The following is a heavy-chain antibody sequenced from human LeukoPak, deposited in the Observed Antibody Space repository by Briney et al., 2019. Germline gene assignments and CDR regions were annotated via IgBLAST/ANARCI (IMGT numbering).Heavy chain of an antibody. CDR3: ARHLRLGELSLYPGDYYYGMDV. CDR2: IYPGDSDT. CDR1: GYSFTTYW. J-gene: IGHJ6*02. D-gene: IGHD3-16*02. Sequence: GESLKISCKASGYSFTTYWIGWVRQMPGKGLEWMGIIYPGDSDTRYSPSFQGQVTISADKSISTAYLQWSSLKASDTAMYYCARHLRLGELSLYPGDYYYGMDVWGQGTTVTVSS. V-gene: IGHV5-51*01.